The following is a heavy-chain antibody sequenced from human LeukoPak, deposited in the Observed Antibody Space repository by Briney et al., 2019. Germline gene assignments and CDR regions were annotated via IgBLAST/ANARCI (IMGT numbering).Heavy chain of an antibody. CDR1: GGSINSGGYS. V-gene: IGHV4-30-2*01. J-gene: IGHJ4*02. Sequence: SGTLSLTCAVSGGSINSGGYSWSWIRQPPGKGLEWMGYIYHSGSTYYNPSLKSRVAMSVDRSKNHFSLKLNSVTAADTVVYYCARGYGTFDFWGQGILVTVSS. D-gene: IGHD5-18*01. CDR3: ARGYGTFDF. CDR2: IYHSGST.